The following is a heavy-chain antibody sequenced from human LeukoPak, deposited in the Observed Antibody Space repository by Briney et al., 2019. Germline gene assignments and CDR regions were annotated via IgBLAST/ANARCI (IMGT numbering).Heavy chain of an antibody. CDR3: ARVEYSYGFDY. D-gene: IGHD5-18*01. J-gene: IGHJ4*02. CDR2: INHSGST. CDR1: GGSISSYY. Sequence: TSETLSLTCTVSGGSISSYYWSWIRQPPGKGLEWIGEINHSGSTNYNPSLKSRVTISVDTSKNQFSLKLSSVTAADTAVYYCARVEYSYGFDYWGQGTLVTVSS. V-gene: IGHV4-34*01.